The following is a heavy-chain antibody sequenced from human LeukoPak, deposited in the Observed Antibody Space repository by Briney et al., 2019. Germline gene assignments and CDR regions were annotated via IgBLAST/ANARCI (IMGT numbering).Heavy chain of an antibody. CDR2: IHILGKDT. CDR3: AKETRPNDY. Sequence: GGSLRLSCSISGIALRNCAISWVRQAPRKGLEWVSSIHILGKDTHYAGSVKGRFTISRDTSKNTLYLQMNSLRVEDTAIYYCAKETRPNDYWGQGTLVTVSS. V-gene: IGHV3-23*05. J-gene: IGHJ4*02. CDR1: GIALRNCA.